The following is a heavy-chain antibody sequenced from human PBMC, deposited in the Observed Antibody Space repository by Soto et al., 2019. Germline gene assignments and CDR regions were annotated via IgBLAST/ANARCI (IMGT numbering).Heavy chain of an antibody. CDR2: IYYSGST. V-gene: IGHV4-31*03. Sequence: SETLALTCTVSGGSISSGDYYWSWIRQHPGKGLEWIGYIYYSGSTYYNPSLKSRVTISVDSSKNQFSLKLSSVTAADTAVYYCARWWSGSRQGFDPWGQGTLVTVSS. CDR3: ARWWSGSRQGFDP. CDR1: GGSISSGDYY. J-gene: IGHJ5*02. D-gene: IGHD3-3*01.